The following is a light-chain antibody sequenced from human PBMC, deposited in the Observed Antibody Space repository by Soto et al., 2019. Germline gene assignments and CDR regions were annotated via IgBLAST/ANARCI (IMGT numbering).Light chain of an antibody. Sequence: EIVLTQSPGTLSFSPGQRATLSCRATQSVSSGYLAWYQKKPGQAPRLLIYAASNRANGIPDRFSGSGSGTDFTLTISSLQPDDFATYYCQHYNSYSEAFGQGTKVELK. CDR2: AAS. CDR1: QSVSSGY. V-gene: IGKV3-20*01. CDR3: QHYNSYSEA. J-gene: IGKJ1*01.